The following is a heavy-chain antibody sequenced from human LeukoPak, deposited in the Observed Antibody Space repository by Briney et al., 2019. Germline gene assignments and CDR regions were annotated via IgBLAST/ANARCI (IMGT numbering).Heavy chain of an antibody. J-gene: IGHJ4*02. Sequence: PGGSLRLSCAASGFTVSSNYMSWVRQAPGKGLEWVSVIYTGGTTYYADSEKGRFTISRDNSKNTLYLQMNSLRADDTGVYYCASAVYWGQGTLVTVSS. CDR1: GFTVSSNY. V-gene: IGHV3-66*01. CDR3: ASAVY. CDR2: IYTGGTT.